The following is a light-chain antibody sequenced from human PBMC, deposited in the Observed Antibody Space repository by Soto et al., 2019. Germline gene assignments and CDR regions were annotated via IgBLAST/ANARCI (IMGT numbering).Light chain of an antibody. CDR2: DAS. CDR1: QSISSW. J-gene: IGKJ1*01. V-gene: IGKV1-5*01. CDR3: QQYNSYSPST. Sequence: DIQMTQSPSTLSASVGDRVTITCRASQSISSWLAWYQQKPGKAPKLLIYDASSLESGVPSRFSGSGSGTEFTLTFTSLQPDDPATYYCQQYNSYSPSTFGQGTKVEIK.